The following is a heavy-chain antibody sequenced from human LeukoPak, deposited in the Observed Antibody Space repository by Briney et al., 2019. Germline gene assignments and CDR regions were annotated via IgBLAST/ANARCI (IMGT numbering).Heavy chain of an antibody. CDR1: GGSISSSNW. V-gene: IGHV4-4*02. CDR3: ARRTRDGITIFGVVTHDAFDI. CDR2: IYHSGST. J-gene: IGHJ3*02. Sequence: PSETLSLTCAVSGGSISSSNWWSWVRQPPGKGLEWIGQIYHSGSTNYNPSLKSRVTISVDTSKNQFSLKLSSVTAADTAVYYCARRTRDGITIFGVVTHDAFDIWGQGTMVTVSS. D-gene: IGHD3-3*01.